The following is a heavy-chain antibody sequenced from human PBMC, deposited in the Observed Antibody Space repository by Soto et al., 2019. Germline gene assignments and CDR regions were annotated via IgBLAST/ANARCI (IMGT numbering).Heavy chain of an antibody. J-gene: IGHJ4*02. CDR3: ARGGGNVWGSYYFDY. Sequence: PSESLSLTCTVSGGSIGSYYWSWIRQPPGKGLEWIGYIYYSGSTNYNPSLRSRVTISVDTSNNQFSLKLSSVTAADTAVYYCARGGGNVWGSYYFDYWGQGTLVTVSS. D-gene: IGHD3-16*01. V-gene: IGHV4-59*01. CDR1: GGSIGSYY. CDR2: IYYSGST.